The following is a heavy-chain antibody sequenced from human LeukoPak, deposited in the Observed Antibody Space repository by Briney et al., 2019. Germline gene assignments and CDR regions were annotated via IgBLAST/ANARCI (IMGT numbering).Heavy chain of an antibody. V-gene: IGHV1-2*02. Sequence: VASVKVPCKASGYTFTGYYMHWVRQAPGQGLEWMGGINPNSGGTNYAKKFQGRVTMTRDTSLSTAYMELSRLRSDDTAVYYCARLGDKLLWFGELLTHNWFDPWGQGTLVTVSS. CDR2: INPNSGGT. J-gene: IGHJ5*02. CDR3: ARLGDKLLWFGELLTHNWFDP. D-gene: IGHD3-10*01. CDR1: GYTFTGYY.